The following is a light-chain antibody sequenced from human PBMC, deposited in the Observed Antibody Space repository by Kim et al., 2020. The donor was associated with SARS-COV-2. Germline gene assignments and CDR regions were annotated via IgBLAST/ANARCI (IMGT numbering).Light chain of an antibody. V-gene: IGKV1-39*01. CDR1: QGISSY. CDR2: AAS. Sequence: DIQMTQSPSSLSASVGDRVTITCRASQGISSYLNWYQQKPGKAPKLLIYAASSLQSGVPSRFSGSGSATDFTLTISSLQPEDFATYYCQQSYSTPCTFGQGTKVDIK. CDR3: QQSYSTPCT. J-gene: IGKJ1*01.